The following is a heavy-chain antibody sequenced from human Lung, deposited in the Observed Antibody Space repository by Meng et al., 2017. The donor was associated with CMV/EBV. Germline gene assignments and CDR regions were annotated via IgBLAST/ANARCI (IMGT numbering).Heavy chain of an antibody. V-gene: IGHV1-46*01. CDR1: GYTFTSYY. Sequence: ASXXVSXKASGYTFTSYYMHWVRQAPGQGLEWMGIINPSGGSTSYAQKFQGRVTMTRDTSTSTVYMELSSLRSEDTAVYYCARDGERGYSYGIIDYWGQGTLVTVSS. CDR3: ARDGERGYSYGIIDY. CDR2: INPSGGST. J-gene: IGHJ4*02. D-gene: IGHD5-18*01.